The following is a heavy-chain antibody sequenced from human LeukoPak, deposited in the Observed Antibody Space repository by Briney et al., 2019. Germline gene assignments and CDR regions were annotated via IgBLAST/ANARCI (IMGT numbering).Heavy chain of an antibody. CDR3: AKDYCRDGNCPFPFLDS. CDR1: GFTLTNHG. D-gene: IGHD2-15*01. J-gene: IGHJ4*02. CDR2: ITGTGGR. V-gene: IGHV3-23*01. Sequence: GGSLRLSCAVSGFTLTNHGVSWVRQAPGKGLEWISIITGTGGRYYGDSVKGRFILSRDNSKNTVYMQMSSLRDEDTATYYCAKDYCRDGNCPFPFLDSWGQRTLVTVSS.